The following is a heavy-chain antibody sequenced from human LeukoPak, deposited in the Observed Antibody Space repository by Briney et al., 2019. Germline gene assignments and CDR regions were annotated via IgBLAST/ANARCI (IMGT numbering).Heavy chain of an antibody. D-gene: IGHD7-27*01. V-gene: IGHV4-61*02. Sequence: SETLSLTCNVSGDSLSCRGSCFWSWIRQPAGKGLEWIGRVYASGSTHYNPSLKSRVTISVDTSENHFSLKLNSVTAADAAVYFCAKEDYWGYYFDSWGQGTLVTVSS. CDR3: AKEDYWGYYFDS. J-gene: IGHJ4*02. CDR1: GDSLSCRGSCF. CDR2: VYASGST.